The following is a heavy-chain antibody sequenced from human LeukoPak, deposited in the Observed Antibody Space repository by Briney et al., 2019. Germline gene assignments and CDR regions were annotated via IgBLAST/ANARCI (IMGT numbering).Heavy chain of an antibody. J-gene: IGHJ4*02. CDR1: GFTLSIYW. Sequence: GGSLRLSCEASGFTLSIYWMSWVRQAPGKGLEWVANINQDGSEKYYVDSVKGRFTISRDNAKKSLYLQMNSLRVEDTAVYYCARGFDGYYGFDIWGQGVLVTVSS. CDR2: INQDGSEK. V-gene: IGHV3-7*05. D-gene: IGHD3-10*01. CDR3: ARGFDGYYGFDI.